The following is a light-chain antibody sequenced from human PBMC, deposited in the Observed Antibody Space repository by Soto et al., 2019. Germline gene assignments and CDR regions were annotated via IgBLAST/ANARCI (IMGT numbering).Light chain of an antibody. J-gene: IGLJ1*01. CDR3: SSDTTSNTRQIV. Sequence: QSALTQPASVSGSPGQSITISCTGTSSDVGGYNYVSWYQHHPGEAPKLMIYDVSNRPSEVSNRFSGSKSGNTASLTISGLQPEDEADYYCSSDTTSNTRQIVFGTGTKVTVL. CDR1: SSDVGGYNY. CDR2: DVS. V-gene: IGLV2-14*03.